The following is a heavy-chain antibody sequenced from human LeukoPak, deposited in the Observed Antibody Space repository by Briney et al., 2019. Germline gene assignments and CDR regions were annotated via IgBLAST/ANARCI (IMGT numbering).Heavy chain of an antibody. CDR1: GGSISSYY. Sequence: SETLSLTCTVSGGSISSYYWSWIRQPPGKGLEWIGYIYYSGSTNYNPSLKSRVTISVDTSKNQFSLKLSSVTAADTAVYYCARAPSRYSPYYFDYWGQGTLVTVSS. CDR2: IYYSGST. J-gene: IGHJ4*02. CDR3: ARAPSRYSPYYFDY. D-gene: IGHD2-21*01. V-gene: IGHV4-59*01.